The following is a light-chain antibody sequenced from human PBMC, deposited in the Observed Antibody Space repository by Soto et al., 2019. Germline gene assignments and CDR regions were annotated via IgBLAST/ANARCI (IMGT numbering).Light chain of an antibody. Sequence: QSALTQPASVSGSPGQSITITCTGSSSDFDTYNYVSWYQQHPGKAPKLMIYEVSNRPSGVSHRFSDSKSVNTAFLTISGLQAEDEADYYCSSYTTRLTLDVFGPGTKVTVL. V-gene: IGLV2-14*01. CDR3: SSYTTRLTLDV. J-gene: IGLJ1*01. CDR2: EVS. CDR1: SSDFDTYNY.